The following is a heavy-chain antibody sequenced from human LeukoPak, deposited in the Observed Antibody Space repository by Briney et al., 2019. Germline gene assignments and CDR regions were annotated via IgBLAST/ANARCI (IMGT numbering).Heavy chain of an antibody. D-gene: IGHD3-10*01. CDR1: GFTFSSYA. Sequence: GGSLRLSCAASGFTFSSYAMSWVRQAPGKGLEWVGVVSHDGTIAYYADFVKGRFTVSRDNSKTTMYLQMSSLGAADAAVYYCARERIRGAFDFWGQGTMVTVSS. CDR3: ARERIRGAFDF. J-gene: IGHJ3*01. CDR2: VSHDGTIA. V-gene: IGHV3-30*03.